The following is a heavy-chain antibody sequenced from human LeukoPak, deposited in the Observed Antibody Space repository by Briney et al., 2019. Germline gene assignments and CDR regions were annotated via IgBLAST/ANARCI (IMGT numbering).Heavy chain of an antibody. J-gene: IGHJ4*02. V-gene: IGHV3-21*01. CDR3: ARDRFSSGYDY. Sequence: PGGSLRLSWAASGFSFSGYSMNWVRQAPGEGLEWVSSISSVGPYIYYADSVKGRFTISRDNAKNSLFLQMNSLRAEDTAVYYCARDRFSSGYDYWGQGTLVTVSS. D-gene: IGHD3-22*01. CDR2: ISSVGPYI. CDR1: GFSFSGYS.